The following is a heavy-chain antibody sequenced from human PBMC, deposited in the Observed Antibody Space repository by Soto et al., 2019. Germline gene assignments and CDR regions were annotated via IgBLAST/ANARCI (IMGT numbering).Heavy chain of an antibody. CDR3: ARVRYYDRNFDY. CDR1: GFIFTNYW. Sequence: EVQVEDSGGGLVQPGGSLRLSCVASGFIFTNYWMRWVRQAPGKGLEWVASIKHDGNEKYYVDPVKGRFTISRDNGKNSVYLQMNSLRAEDTAVYYCARVRYYDRNFDYWGQGTMVTVSS. D-gene: IGHD3-16*01. J-gene: IGHJ4*02. V-gene: IGHV3-7*05. CDR2: IKHDGNEK.